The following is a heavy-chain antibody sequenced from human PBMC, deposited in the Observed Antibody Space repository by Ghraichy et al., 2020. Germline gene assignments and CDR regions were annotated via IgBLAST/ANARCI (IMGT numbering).Heavy chain of an antibody. D-gene: IGHD2-2*01. Sequence: GGSLRLSCAASGFTFSSYWMTWVRQAPGKGLEWVANIKQDGSEKYYVDSVKGRFTISRDNAKNSLYLKMNSLRAEDTAVYYWASRYCSSTSCHLYSYHYIDVWGKGTTVTVSS. V-gene: IGHV3-7*01. CDR1: GFTFSSYW. J-gene: IGHJ6*03. CDR2: IKQDGSEK. CDR3: ASRYCSSTSCHLYSYHYIDV.